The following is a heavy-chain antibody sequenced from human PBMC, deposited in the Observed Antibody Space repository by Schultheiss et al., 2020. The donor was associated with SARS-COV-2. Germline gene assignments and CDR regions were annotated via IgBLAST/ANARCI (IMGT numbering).Heavy chain of an antibody. Sequence: GGSLRLSCAASGFTFSSYAMHWVRQAPGKGLEWVAVIWYDGSNKYYADSVKGRFTISRDNSKNTLYLQMNSLRAEDTAVYYCAKDMWKSIVLMVYANHYGMDVWGQGTTVTVSS. V-gene: IGHV3-33*06. D-gene: IGHD2-8*01. CDR3: AKDMWKSIVLMVYANHYGMDV. J-gene: IGHJ6*02. CDR1: GFTFSSYA. CDR2: IWYDGSNK.